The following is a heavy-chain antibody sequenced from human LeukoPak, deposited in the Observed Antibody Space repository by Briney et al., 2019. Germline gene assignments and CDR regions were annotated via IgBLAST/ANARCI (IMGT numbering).Heavy chain of an antibody. J-gene: IGHJ4*02. V-gene: IGHV1-2*02. CDR1: GYTFTDYY. Sequence: ASVKVSFKASGYTFTDYYMHWVRQAPGQGLEWMGWINPNTGGTNYTQKFQGRVTMTRDTSISTPYMELSWLRSDDTAVYYCARALYTSRSYLATFSPTNFDYWGQGTLVTVSS. CDR3: ARALYTSRSYLATFSPTNFDY. CDR2: INPNTGGT. D-gene: IGHD6-13*01.